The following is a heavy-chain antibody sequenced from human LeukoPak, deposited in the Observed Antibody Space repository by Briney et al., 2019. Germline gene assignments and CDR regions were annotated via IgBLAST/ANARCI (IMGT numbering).Heavy chain of an antibody. CDR1: GGSISSSSYY. J-gene: IGHJ6*03. D-gene: IGHD6-19*01. Sequence: SSETLSLTCTVSGGSISSSSYYWGWIRQPPGKGLEWIGSIYHSGSTYYNPSLKSRVTISVDTSKNHFSLKLSSVTAADTAVYYCARNSSGNYLEYSYMDVWGKGTTVTVSS. V-gene: IGHV4-39*02. CDR2: IYHSGST. CDR3: ARNSSGNYLEYSYMDV.